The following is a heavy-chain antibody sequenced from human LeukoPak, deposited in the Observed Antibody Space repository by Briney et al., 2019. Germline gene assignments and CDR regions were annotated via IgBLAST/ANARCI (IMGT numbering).Heavy chain of an antibody. CDR3: PRQSYASGWNPFDY. Sequence: GGSLRLSCAASGFTFSNYAMSWVRQAPGKGPEWVSTISGGGITTYYADSAKGRFTISRDNSKNTMFLQMNSLRADDTAVYYCPRQSYASGWNPFDYWGQGILVTVSS. CDR1: GFTFSNYA. V-gene: IGHV3-23*01. J-gene: IGHJ4*02. CDR2: ISGGGITT. D-gene: IGHD6-19*01.